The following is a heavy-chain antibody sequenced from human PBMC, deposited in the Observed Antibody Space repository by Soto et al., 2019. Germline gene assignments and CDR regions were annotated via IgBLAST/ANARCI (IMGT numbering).Heavy chain of an antibody. D-gene: IGHD6-19*01. Sequence: PWGSLRLSCAASGFAFRSYAMSWVRQAPGKGLEWVSGISGSVGSTYYADSVKGRFTISRDDSKNTLYLQMNSLRAEDTAVYYCANGVAVGTFDYWGQGTPVTVSS. CDR3: ANGVAVGTFDY. CDR2: ISGSVGST. J-gene: IGHJ4*02. V-gene: IGHV3-23*01. CDR1: GFAFRSYA.